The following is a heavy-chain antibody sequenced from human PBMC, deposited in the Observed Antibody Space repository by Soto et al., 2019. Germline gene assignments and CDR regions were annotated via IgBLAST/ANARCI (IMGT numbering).Heavy chain of an antibody. Sequence: EVQLVESGGGLVQPGGSLRLSCAASGFTFSSYSMNWVRQAPGKGLEWVSYISSSSSTIYYADSVKGRFTISRDNAKNSLYLQMNSRRAEDTAVYYCASRYGDSFYGYFALWGRGTLVTVSS. J-gene: IGHJ2*01. V-gene: IGHV3-48*01. CDR2: ISSSSSTI. CDR3: ASRYGDSFYGYFAL. D-gene: IGHD4-17*01. CDR1: GFTFSSYS.